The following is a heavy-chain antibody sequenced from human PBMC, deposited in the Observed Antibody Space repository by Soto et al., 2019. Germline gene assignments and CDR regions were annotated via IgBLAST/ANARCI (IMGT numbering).Heavy chain of an antibody. J-gene: IGHJ4*02. CDR1: GYTFTGYY. Sequence: PSAKVSCKASGYTFTGYYIHRARQAPGQGLEWMGEISPTSGGTKYAQKFQSRVTMTRDTPISTVYMELSNLSPDDTAVYYCGRGRSGDLVVFYWGQGTLVTVSS. CDR3: GRGRSGDLVVFY. CDR2: ISPTSGGT. V-gene: IGHV1-2*02. D-gene: IGHD2-21*02.